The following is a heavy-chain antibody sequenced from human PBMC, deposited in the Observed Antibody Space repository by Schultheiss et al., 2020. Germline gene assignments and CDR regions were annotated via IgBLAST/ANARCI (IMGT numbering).Heavy chain of an antibody. J-gene: IGHJ6*03. D-gene: IGHD5-24*01. CDR1: GFTFSSYA. CDR2: ISYDGSNK. CDR3: ARGRLQGYYMDV. Sequence: GESLKISCAASGFTFSSYAMHWVRQAPGKGLEWVAVISYDGSNKYYADSVKGRFTISRDNSKNTLYLQMNSLRAEDTAVYYCARGRLQGYYMDVWGKGTTVTVSS. V-gene: IGHV3-30*14.